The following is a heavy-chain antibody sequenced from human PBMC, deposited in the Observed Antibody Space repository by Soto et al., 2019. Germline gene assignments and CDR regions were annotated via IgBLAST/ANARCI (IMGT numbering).Heavy chain of an antibody. J-gene: IGHJ4*02. D-gene: IGHD2-15*01. Sequence: PSETLSLTCTVSGGSITRGGYCWTWIRQHPVKGLEWMGHIYYSGSTSYNPSLKSRVTISIDTSKNQFSLKLTSVTAADTAVYYCATMGTPATGLYYFDYWGQGTLVTVSS. CDR2: IYYSGST. CDR1: GGSITRGGYC. V-gene: IGHV4-31*03. CDR3: ATMGTPATGLYYFDY.